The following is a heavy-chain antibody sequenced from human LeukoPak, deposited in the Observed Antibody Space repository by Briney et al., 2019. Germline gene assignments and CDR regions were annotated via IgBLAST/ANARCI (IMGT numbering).Heavy chain of an antibody. CDR1: GGSISSGGYY. CDR2: IYYSGST. CDR3: ARTLPDSSGSYYFDY. D-gene: IGHD3-22*01. Sequence: SETLSLTCTVSGGSISSGGYYWSWIRQHPGKGLEWIGYIYYSGSTYYNPSLKSRVTISVDTSKNQFSLKLSPVTAADTAVYYCARTLPDSSGSYYFDYWGQGTLVTVSS. J-gene: IGHJ4*02. V-gene: IGHV4-31*03.